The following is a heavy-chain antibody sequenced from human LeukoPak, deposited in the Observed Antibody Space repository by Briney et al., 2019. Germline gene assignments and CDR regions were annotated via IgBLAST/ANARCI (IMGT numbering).Heavy chain of an antibody. D-gene: IGHD6-13*01. CDR3: ARHVAAHPSYCIGV. V-gene: IGHV5-10-1*01. J-gene: IGHJ6*02. CDR1: GYSFTCYW. CDR2: IDPGDSYT. Sequence: GESLKIYCKGSGYSFTCYWINWVRQMPGKGLEWMGRIDPGDSYTNYSPSFQGHVSISSDKSINTAYLQWSSLKASDTAMYYCARHVAAHPSYCIGVGGQGATVTVSS.